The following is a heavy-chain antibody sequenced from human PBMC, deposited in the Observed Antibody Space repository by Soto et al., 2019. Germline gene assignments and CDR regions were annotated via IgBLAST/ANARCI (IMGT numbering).Heavy chain of an antibody. J-gene: IGHJ6*02. D-gene: IGHD3-10*01. V-gene: IGHV1-69*13. CDR2: IIPIFGTA. CDR1: GGTFSSYA. CDR3: ARDLGDEGYYYYGMDV. Sequence: WASVKVSCKASGGTFSSYAISWVRQAPGQGLEWMGGIIPIFGTANYAQKFQGRVTITADESTSTAYMELSSLRSEDTAVYYCARDLGDEGYYYYGMDVWGQGTTVTVSS.